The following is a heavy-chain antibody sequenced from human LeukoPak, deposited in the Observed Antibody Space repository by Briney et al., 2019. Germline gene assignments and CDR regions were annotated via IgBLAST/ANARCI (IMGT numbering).Heavy chain of an antibody. D-gene: IGHD1-1*01. CDR1: GGSISSSSYY. CDR3: ARVVQDWYFDL. J-gene: IGHJ2*01. CDR2: IYYSGTA. Sequence: PSETLSLTCTVSGGSISSSSYYWGWIRQPPGKGLEWIGNIYYSGTAYYNPSLKSRVTISVDTSKNQFSLKLSSVTAADTAVYYCARVVQDWYFDLWGRGTLVTVSS. V-gene: IGHV4-39*01.